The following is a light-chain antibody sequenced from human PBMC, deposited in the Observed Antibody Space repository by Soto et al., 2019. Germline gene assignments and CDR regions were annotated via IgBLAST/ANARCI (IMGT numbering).Light chain of an antibody. Sequence: EIVLTQSPGTLSLSPGERATLSCRASQSVSSSYLAWYQQKPGLAPRLIIFGASSRATGIADRCSGSGSGTDFTLTISRLEPEDFAVYYCQQYCSSPYTFGQGTKLDIK. J-gene: IGKJ2*01. CDR1: QSVSSSY. CDR2: GAS. CDR3: QQYCSSPYT. V-gene: IGKV3-20*01.